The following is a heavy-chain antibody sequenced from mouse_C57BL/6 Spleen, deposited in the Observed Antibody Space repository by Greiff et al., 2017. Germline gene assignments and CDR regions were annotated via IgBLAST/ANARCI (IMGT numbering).Heavy chain of an antibody. Sequence: EVKLVESGPGMVKPSQSLSLTCTVTGYSITSGYDWHWIRHFPGNKLEWMGYISYSGSTNYNPSLKSRISITHDTSKNHFFLKLNSVTTEDTATYSCARGDYYGSSYVEAWFAYWGQGTLVTVSA. D-gene: IGHD1-1*01. CDR1: GYSITSGYD. CDR3: ARGDYYGSSYVEAWFAY. J-gene: IGHJ3*01. V-gene: IGHV3-1*01. CDR2: ISYSGST.